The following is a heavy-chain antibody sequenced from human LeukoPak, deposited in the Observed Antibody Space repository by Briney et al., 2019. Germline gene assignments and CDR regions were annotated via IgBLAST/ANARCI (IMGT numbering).Heavy chain of an antibody. V-gene: IGHV4-59*01. CDR3: AREVYYYRSGCLKAFHI. CDR1: GGSISSYY. Sequence: PSETLSLTCTVSGGSISSYYWSWIRQPPGKGLEWIGYIYYSGSTNYNPSLKSRVIISVDTSKNQFSLRLSSVTAADTAVYYCAREVYYYRSGCLKAFHIWGQGTMVTVSS. J-gene: IGHJ3*02. D-gene: IGHD3-22*01. CDR2: IYYSGST.